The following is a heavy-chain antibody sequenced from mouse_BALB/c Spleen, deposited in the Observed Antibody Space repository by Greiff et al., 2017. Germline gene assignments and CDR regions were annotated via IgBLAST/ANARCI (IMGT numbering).Heavy chain of an antibody. CDR2: ISDGGSYT. CDR3: ARGYGNYSYAMDY. D-gene: IGHD2-1*01. Sequence: EVKLVESGGGLVKPGGSLKLSCAASGFTFSDYYMYWVRQTPEKRLEWVATISDGGSYTYYPDSVKGRFTISRDNAKNNLYLQMSSLKSEDTAVYYCARGYGNYSYAMDYWGQGTSVTVSS. CDR1: GFTFSDYY. J-gene: IGHJ4*01. V-gene: IGHV5-4*02.